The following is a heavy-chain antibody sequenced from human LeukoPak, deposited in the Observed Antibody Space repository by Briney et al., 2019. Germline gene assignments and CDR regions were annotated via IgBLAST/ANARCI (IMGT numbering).Heavy chain of an antibody. CDR1: GGTFSSYA. CDR3: ARGGGYHNSPDY. D-gene: IGHD5-24*01. V-gene: IGHV1-46*01. J-gene: IGHJ4*02. CDR2: INPSGGST. Sequence: GASVKVSCKTSGGTFSSYAISWVRQAPGQGLEWMGIINPSGGSTSYAQKFQGRVTMTRDTSTSTVYMELSSLRSEDTAVYYCARGGGYHNSPDYWGQGTLVTVSA.